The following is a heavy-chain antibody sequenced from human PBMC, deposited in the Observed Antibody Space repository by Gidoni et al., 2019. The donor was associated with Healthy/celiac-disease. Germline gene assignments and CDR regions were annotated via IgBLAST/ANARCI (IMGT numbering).Heavy chain of an antibody. V-gene: IGHV3-74*01. CDR3: ARDQFLGYDSSLNDY. D-gene: IGHD3-22*01. Sequence: EVQLVESGGGLVQPGGSLRLSCAASGFTFSSYWMHWVRQAPGKGLVWVSRINSDGSSTSYADSVKGRFTISRDNAKNTLYLQMNSLRAEDTAVYYCARDQFLGYDSSLNDYWGQGTLVTVSS. CDR1: GFTFSSYW. CDR2: INSDGSST. J-gene: IGHJ4*02.